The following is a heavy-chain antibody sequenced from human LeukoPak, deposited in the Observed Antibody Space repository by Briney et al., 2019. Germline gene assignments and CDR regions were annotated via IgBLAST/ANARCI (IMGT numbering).Heavy chain of an antibody. Sequence: GGSLRLSCAASGFTFISYAMSWVRQAPGKGLEWVSGISGSGVRTYYADSVKGRFIISRDNAKNSVYLQMNSLRAEDTALYYCARDVYNMGDYWGQGTLVTVSS. V-gene: IGHV3-23*01. CDR3: ARDVYNMGDY. CDR1: GFTFISYA. CDR2: ISGSGVRT. D-gene: IGHD1-1*01. J-gene: IGHJ4*02.